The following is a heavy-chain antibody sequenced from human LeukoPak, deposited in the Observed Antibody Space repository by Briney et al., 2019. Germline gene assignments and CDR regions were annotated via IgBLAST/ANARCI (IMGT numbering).Heavy chain of an antibody. D-gene: IGHD6-19*01. V-gene: IGHV4-59*05. CDR1: GGSISSYY. Sequence: SETLSLTCTVSGGSISSYYWSWIRQPAGKGLEWIGSIYYSGSTYYNPSLKSRVTISVDTSKNQFSLKLSSVTAADTAVYYCARHPVAGTFDYWGQGTLVTVSS. J-gene: IGHJ4*02. CDR2: IYYSGST. CDR3: ARHPVAGTFDY.